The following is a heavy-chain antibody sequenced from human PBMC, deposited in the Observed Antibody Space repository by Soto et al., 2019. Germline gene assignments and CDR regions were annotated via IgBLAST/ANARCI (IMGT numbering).Heavy chain of an antibody. CDR1: GYSFTSYW. CDR2: IDPSDSYT. Sequence: PGESLKISCKGSGYSFTSYWISWVRQMPGKGLEWMGRIDPSDSYTNYSPSFQGHVTISADKSISTAYLQWSSLKASDTAMYYCARHVDPSKTRTYGMDVWRQGTTVTVSS. D-gene: IGHD5-12*01. CDR3: ARHVDPSKTRTYGMDV. J-gene: IGHJ6*02. V-gene: IGHV5-10-1*01.